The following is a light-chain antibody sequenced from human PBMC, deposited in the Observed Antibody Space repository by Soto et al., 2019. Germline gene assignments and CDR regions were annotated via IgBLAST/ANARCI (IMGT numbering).Light chain of an antibody. V-gene: IGKV1-5*01. J-gene: IGKJ1*01. CDR1: QDMGSW. CDR3: QQYNSYSET. CDR2: GAT. Sequence: DVQMTQSPSSVSASVVDTFTSTFLASQDMGSWLAWFQQKPGRAPKLLIHGATSLESGVPSRFSGSGSGTEFTLTISSLQPDDFATYYCQQYNSYSETFGQGTKVDIK.